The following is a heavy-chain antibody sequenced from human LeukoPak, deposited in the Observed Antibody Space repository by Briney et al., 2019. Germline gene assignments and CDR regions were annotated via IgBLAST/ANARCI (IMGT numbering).Heavy chain of an antibody. J-gene: IGHJ4*02. CDR1: GYSISSGYY. CDR2: IYHSGST. CDR3: ARQKSYCSSTSCYSSFLDY. V-gene: IGHV4-38-2*01. Sequence: SGTLSLXCAVSGYSISSGYYWGWIRQPPGTGLEWIGSIYHSGSTYYNPSLKSRVTISVDTSKNQFSLKLSSVTAADTAVYYCARQKSYCSSTSCYSSFLDYWGQGTLVTVSS. D-gene: IGHD2-2*01.